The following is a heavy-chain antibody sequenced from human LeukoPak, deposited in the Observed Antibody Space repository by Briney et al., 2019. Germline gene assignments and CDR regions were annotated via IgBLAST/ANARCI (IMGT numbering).Heavy chain of an antibody. CDR3: ARVPGYYYDSSGYDGDY. CDR2: ISWDGGST. D-gene: IGHD3-22*01. J-gene: IGHJ4*02. V-gene: IGHV3-43*02. Sequence: GGSLRLSCAASGFTFDDYGMSWVRQAPGKGLEWVSLISWDGGSTYYADSVKGRFTISRDNSKNSLYLQMNSLRTEDTALYYCARVPGYYYDSSGYDGDYWGQGTLVTVSS. CDR1: GFTFDDYG.